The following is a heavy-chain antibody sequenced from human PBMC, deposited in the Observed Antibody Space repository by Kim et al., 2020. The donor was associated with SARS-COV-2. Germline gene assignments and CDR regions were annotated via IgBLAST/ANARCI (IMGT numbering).Heavy chain of an antibody. CDR2: ISYDGSNK. CDR1: GFTFSSYA. V-gene: IGHV3-30*04. Sequence: GGSLRLSCAASGFTFSSYAMHWVRQAPGKGLEWVAVISYDGSNKYYADSVKGRFTISRDNSKNTLYLQMNSLRAEDTAVYYCARLGGGRVDYWGQGTLVT. CDR3: ARLGGGRVDY. J-gene: IGHJ4*02. D-gene: IGHD3-10*01.